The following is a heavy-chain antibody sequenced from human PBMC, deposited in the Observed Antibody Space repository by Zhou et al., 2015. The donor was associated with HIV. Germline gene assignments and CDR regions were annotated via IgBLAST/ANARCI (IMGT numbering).Heavy chain of an antibody. J-gene: IGHJ2*01. V-gene: IGHV1-69*06. CDR3: VRDRGGARPDWRYFDL. CDR1: GGTFNNYA. Sequence: QVELVQSGAEVKKPGSSVKVSCKASGGTFNNYAISWVRQAPGQGLEWMGAIIPISGTANYAQKFQGRVTITADRFTSTAYMELRSLRSEDTAVYYCVRDRGGARPDWRYFDLWGRGSLVTVSS. D-gene: IGHD3-16*01. CDR2: IIPISGTA.